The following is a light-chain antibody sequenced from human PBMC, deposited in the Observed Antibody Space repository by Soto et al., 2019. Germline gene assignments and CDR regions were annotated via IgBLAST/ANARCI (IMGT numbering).Light chain of an antibody. J-gene: IGLJ3*02. Sequence: QLVLTQPPSVSGAPGQRVTISCTGSSSNIGEGYDVHWYQQLPGTAPKLLIYGNNNRPSGVPDRFSGSKSGTSASLAITGLEADDEADYYCHSYDSSLSGSGVFGGGTKLTVL. V-gene: IGLV1-40*01. CDR2: GNN. CDR3: HSYDSSLSGSGV. CDR1: SSNIGEGYD.